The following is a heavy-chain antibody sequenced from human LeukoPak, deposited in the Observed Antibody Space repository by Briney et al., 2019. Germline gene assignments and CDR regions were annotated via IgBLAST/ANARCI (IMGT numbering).Heavy chain of an antibody. CDR1: GYTFTSYG. J-gene: IGHJ4*02. V-gene: IGHV1-18*01. D-gene: IGHD3-16*02. Sequence: ASVKVSCKASGYTFTSYGISWVRQAPGQGLEWMGWISAYNGNTNYAQKLQGRVTMTTDTSTSTAYMELRSLRSDDTAVYYRARERTKNYVWGSYRSLGYWGQGTLVTVSS. CDR2: ISAYNGNT. CDR3: ARERTKNYVWGSYRSLGY.